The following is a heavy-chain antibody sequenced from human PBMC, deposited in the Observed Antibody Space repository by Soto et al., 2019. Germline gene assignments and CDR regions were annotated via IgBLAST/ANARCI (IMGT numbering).Heavy chain of an antibody. CDR2: ISYDGSNK. CDR1: GFTFSSYA. D-gene: IGHD3-3*01. V-gene: IGHV3-30-3*01. CDR3: ASGGLRFLEWLLPFDY. Sequence: GGSLRLCCAASGFTFSSYAMHWVRQAPGKGLEWVAVISYDGSNKYYADSVKGRFTISRDNSKNTLYLQMNSLRAEDTAVYYCASGGLRFLEWLLPFDYWGQGTLVTVSS. J-gene: IGHJ4*02.